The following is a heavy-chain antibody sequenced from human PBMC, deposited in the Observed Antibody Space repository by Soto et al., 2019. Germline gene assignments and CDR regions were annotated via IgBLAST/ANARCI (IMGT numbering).Heavy chain of an antibody. J-gene: IGHJ1*01. CDR2: ISGSGDST. Sequence: PGESLKISCAASGFTFSSYAMSWVRQAPGKGLEWVSGISGSGDSTYYADSVKGRFTISRDNSKDTLYLQMNSLRAEDTAVYYCAKGVPGIAVAGTGYFQHWG. CDR1: GFTFSSYA. V-gene: IGHV3-23*01. D-gene: IGHD6-19*01. CDR3: AKGVPGIAVAGTGYFQH.